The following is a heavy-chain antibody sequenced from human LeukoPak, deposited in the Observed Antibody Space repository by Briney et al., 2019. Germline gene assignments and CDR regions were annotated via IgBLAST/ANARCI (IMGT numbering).Heavy chain of an antibody. J-gene: IGHJ4*02. CDR1: GFTFSSYA. V-gene: IGHV3-23*01. CDR3: AKRGMSGSYYYFDY. Sequence: GGSLRLSCAASGFTFSSYAMSWVRQAPGKGLEWVSAISGSGGSTYYADSVKDRFTISRDNSKNTLYLQMNSLRAEDTAVYYCAKRGMSGSYYYFDYWGQGTLVTVSS. D-gene: IGHD1-26*01. CDR2: ISGSGGST.